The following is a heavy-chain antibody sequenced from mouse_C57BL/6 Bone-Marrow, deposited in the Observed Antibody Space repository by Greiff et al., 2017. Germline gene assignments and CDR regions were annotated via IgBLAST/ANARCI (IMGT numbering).Heavy chain of an antibody. J-gene: IGHJ1*03. V-gene: IGHV14-4*01. Sequence: EVQRVESGAELVRPGASVKLSCTASGFNFKDDYMHWVKQRPEQGLEWIGWIDPENGDTEYASKFQGKATMTADTSSNTAYLELSSLTSEDTAVYYCTTGQCYGSSYGGWYFDVWGTGTTVTVSS. CDR1: GFNFKDDY. CDR2: IDPENGDT. CDR3: TTGQCYGSSYGGWYFDV. D-gene: IGHD1-1*01.